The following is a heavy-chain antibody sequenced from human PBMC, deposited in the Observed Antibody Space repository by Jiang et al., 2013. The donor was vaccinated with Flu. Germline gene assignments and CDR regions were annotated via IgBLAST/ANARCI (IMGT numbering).Heavy chain of an antibody. CDR3: ARDSITMVRGDV. D-gene: IGHD3-10*01. V-gene: IGHV3-11*06. J-gene: IGHJ6*02. Sequence: KGRFTISRDNAKNSLYLQMNSLRAEDTAVYYCARDSITMVRGDVWGQGTTVTVSS.